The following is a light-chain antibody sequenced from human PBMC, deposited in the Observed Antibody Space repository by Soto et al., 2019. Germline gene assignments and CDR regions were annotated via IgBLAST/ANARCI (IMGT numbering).Light chain of an antibody. CDR2: GVS. CDR3: QQYVTSPLT. Sequence: EIVLTQSPGTVSLSTGERATLSCRASQSVSSYLAWYQQKPGQAPRLLIYGVSSRATGIPDRFSGSGSGTDFTLTISRLEPEDFAVYYCQQYVTSPLTFGGGTKVDI. CDR1: QSVSSY. J-gene: IGKJ4*01. V-gene: IGKV3-20*01.